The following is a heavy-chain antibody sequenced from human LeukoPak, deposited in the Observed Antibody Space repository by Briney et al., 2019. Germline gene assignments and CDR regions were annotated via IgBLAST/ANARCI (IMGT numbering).Heavy chain of an antibody. CDR3: AREGRYSSTWYRGWYFDY. CDR2: LGGSGSTT. V-gene: IGHV3-23*01. CDR1: GFAFSSYA. D-gene: IGHD6-13*01. J-gene: IGHJ4*02. Sequence: PGGSLRLSCAASGFAFSSYAMSWVRQAPGKGLEWVSGLGGSGSTTYDADSVKGQFTTSRDNSKKTLYLQVNSLRAEDAAMYFCAREGRYSSTWYRGWYFDYWGQGTLVTVSS.